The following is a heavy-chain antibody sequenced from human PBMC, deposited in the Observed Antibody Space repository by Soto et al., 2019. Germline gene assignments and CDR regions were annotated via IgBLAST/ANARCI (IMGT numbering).Heavy chain of an antibody. V-gene: IGHV1-69*06. CDR2: IIPIFCTA. J-gene: IGHJ6*04. CDR3: ARPRAYELLYEAEVYYYGMAV. D-gene: IGHD2-2*02. CDR1: GGTFSSYA. Sequence: QVQLVQSGAEVMKPGSSVKVSCKASGGTFSSYAISWVRQAPGQWLEWMAGIIPIFCTANYAQKFQGRVTSTADNSTSTDQMELSSVRSEDTAVNYCARPRAYELLYEAEVYYYGMAVEGKGPKVAFA.